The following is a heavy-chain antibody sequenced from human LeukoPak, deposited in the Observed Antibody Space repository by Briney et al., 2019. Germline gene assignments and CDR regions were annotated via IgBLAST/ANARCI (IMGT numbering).Heavy chain of an antibody. CDR3: AKARHYGSSGADYFDY. Sequence: PGRSLRLSCAASGFTFGSYGIHCVRQAPGKGLEWVTLISYDGSNKYYADSVKGRFTISRDNSKNTLFLQMISLRAEDTAVYYCAKARHYGSSGADYFDYWGQGTLVTVSS. CDR1: GFTFGSYG. V-gene: IGHV3-30*18. CDR2: ISYDGSNK. D-gene: IGHD3-22*01. J-gene: IGHJ4*02.